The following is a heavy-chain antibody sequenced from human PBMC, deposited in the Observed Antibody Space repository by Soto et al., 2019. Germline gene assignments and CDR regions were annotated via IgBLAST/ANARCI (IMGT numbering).Heavy chain of an antibody. CDR3: ARRAVAADY. V-gene: IGHV4-34*01. CDR2: INHSGST. Sequence: SETLSLTCAVYGGSFSGYYWSWIRQPPGKGLEWIGEINHSGSTNYNPSLKSRVTISVDTSKNQFSLKLSSVTAADKAVYYCARRAVAADYWGQGTLVTVSS. D-gene: IGHD6-19*01. CDR1: GGSFSGYY. J-gene: IGHJ4*02.